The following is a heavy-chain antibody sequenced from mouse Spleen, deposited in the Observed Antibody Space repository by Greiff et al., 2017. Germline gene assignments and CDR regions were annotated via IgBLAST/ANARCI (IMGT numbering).Heavy chain of an antibody. Sequence: DVQLQESGPGLVKPSQSLSLTCSVTGYSITSGYYWNWIRQFPGNKLEWMGYISYDGSNNYNPSLKNRISITRDTSKNQFFLKLNSVTTEDTATYYCARGSTYYFDYWGQGTTLTVSS. V-gene: IGHV3-6*01. J-gene: IGHJ2*01. CDR2: ISYDGSN. CDR1: GYSITSGYY. D-gene: IGHD1-1*01. CDR3: ARGSTYYFDY.